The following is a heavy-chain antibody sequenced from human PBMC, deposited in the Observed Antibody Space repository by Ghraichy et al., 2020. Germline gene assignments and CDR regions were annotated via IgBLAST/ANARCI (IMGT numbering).Heavy chain of an antibody. CDR1: GFSFSSYN. D-gene: IGHD4-23*01. J-gene: IGHJ6*02. CDR2: ISSSSKFI. V-gene: IGHV3-48*01. Sequence: GESLNISCAASGFSFSSYNLNWVRQAPGKGLEGISYISSSSKFISYADSVKGRFTISRDNAKNTLYLQLNSLRGEDTAVYYCARASRVVRFYYYDDMDVWGQGTTVTVSS. CDR3: ARASRVVRFYYYDDMDV.